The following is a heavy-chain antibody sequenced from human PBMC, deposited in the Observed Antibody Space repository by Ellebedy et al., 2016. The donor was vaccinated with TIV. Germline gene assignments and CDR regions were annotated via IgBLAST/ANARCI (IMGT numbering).Heavy chain of an antibody. Sequence: MPGGSLRLSCTVSGGSVIIGSYYRSLIRQPPGQALEWIGYVYYSGTTNYNSALKSRVTISVDTSQNQFPLKLSSVTAADTAVYYWATIVKKLYVFDIWGRGTVVTVSS. J-gene: IGHJ3*02. CDR3: ATIVKKLYVFDI. V-gene: IGHV4-61*01. D-gene: IGHD2/OR15-2a*01. CDR2: VYYSGTT. CDR1: GGSVIIGSYY.